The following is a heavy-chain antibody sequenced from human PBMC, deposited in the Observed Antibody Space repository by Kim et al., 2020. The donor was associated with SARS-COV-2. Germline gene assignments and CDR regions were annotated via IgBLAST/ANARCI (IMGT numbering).Heavy chain of an antibody. CDR2: ISAYNGNT. V-gene: IGHV1-18*01. D-gene: IGHD6-19*01. CDR3: ARGGVAGIPIYYDYGMDV. J-gene: IGHJ6*02. Sequence: ASVKVSCKASGYTFTSYGISWVRQAPGQGLEWMGWISAYNGNTNYAQKLQGRVTMTTDTSTSTAYMELRSLRSDDTAVYYCARGGVAGIPIYYDYGMDVWGQGTTVTVSS. CDR1: GYTFTSYG.